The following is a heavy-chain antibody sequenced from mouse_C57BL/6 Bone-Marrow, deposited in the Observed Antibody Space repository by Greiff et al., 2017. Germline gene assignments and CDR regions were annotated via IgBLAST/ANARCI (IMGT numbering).Heavy chain of an antibody. Sequence: EVKLEESGGDLVKPGGSLKLSCAASGFTFSSYGMSWVRQTPDKRLEWVATISSGGSYTYYPDSVKGRFTISRDNAKNTLYLQMSSLKSEDTAMYYCARQIVATSYYFDYWGQGTTLTVSS. CDR3: ARQIVATSYYFDY. J-gene: IGHJ2*01. V-gene: IGHV5-6*02. CDR1: GFTFSSYG. D-gene: IGHD1-1*01. CDR2: ISSGGSYT.